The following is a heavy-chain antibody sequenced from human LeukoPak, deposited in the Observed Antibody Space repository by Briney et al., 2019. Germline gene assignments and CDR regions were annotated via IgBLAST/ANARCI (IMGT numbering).Heavy chain of an antibody. Sequence: SETLSLTCTVSGGSISSSSYYWGWIRQPPGKGLEWIGSIYYSGSTYYNPSLKSRVTISVDTSKNQFSLKLSSVTAADTAVYYCADAGTTFTSGWFDPWGQGTLVTVSS. V-gene: IGHV4-39*01. D-gene: IGHD4-17*01. CDR1: GGSISSSSYY. CDR2: IYYSGST. CDR3: ADAGTTFTSGWFDP. J-gene: IGHJ5*02.